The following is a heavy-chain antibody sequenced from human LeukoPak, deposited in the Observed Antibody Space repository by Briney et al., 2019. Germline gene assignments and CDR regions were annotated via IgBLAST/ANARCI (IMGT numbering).Heavy chain of an antibody. D-gene: IGHD2-2*01. Sequence: GGSLRLSCAASGFTFSSYGMHWVRQAPGKGLEWVAVISYDGTSKYYADSVKGRFTISRDNAKNSLYLQMNSLRAEDTAVYFCARSGYSSTWYLQNFELDYWGQGTLVTVSS. CDR2: ISYDGTSK. CDR1: GFTFSSYG. J-gene: IGHJ4*02. V-gene: IGHV3-30*03. CDR3: ARSGYSSTWYLQNFELDY.